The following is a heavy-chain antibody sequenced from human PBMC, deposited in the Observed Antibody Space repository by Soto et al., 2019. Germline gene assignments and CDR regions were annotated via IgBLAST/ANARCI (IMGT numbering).Heavy chain of an antibody. V-gene: IGHV3-30-3*01. Sequence: GGSLILSCAASGFTFSSYAMHWVRQAPGKGLEWVAVISYDGSNKYYADSVKGRFTISRDKSKNTLYLQMNSLRAEDTAVYYCEIDHVGCFFCKGDCYNDYCMYVWGQGRRVTVSS. CDR2: ISYDGSNK. D-gene: IGHD3-10*02. J-gene: IGHJ6*02. CDR1: GFTFSSYA. CDR3: EIDHVGCFFCKGDCYNDYCMYV.